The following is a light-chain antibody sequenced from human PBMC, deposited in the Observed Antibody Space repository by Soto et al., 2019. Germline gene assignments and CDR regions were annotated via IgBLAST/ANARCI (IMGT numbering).Light chain of an antibody. CDR3: QQSYSTPIT. CDR2: AAS. J-gene: IGKJ5*01. CDR1: QRISTW. Sequence: DIQITQSPSTLSASFGYRVTITCRASQRISTWLAWYQQKPGKAPKLLIYAASSLQSGVPSRFSGSGSGTDFTLTISSLQPEDFATYYCQQSYSTPITFGQGTRLEI. V-gene: IGKV1-39*01.